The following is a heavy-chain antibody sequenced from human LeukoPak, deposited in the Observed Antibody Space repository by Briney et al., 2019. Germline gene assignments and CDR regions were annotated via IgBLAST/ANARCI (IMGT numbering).Heavy chain of an antibody. Sequence: SETLSLTCSVFGGSFSSSSYYWGWIRQPPGKGLEWIGSIYYSGSSYYNPSLKSRVTISVDTSKNQFSLKLTSVTAADTAVYYCARRDCTSTTCYAGSYYFDYWGQGTLVTVSS. CDR1: GGSFSSSSYY. J-gene: IGHJ4*02. CDR3: ARRDCTSTTCYAGSYYFDY. CDR2: IYYSGSS. V-gene: IGHV4-39*01. D-gene: IGHD2-2*01.